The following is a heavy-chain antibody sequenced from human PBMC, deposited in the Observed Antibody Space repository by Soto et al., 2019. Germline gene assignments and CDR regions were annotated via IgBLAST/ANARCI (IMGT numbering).Heavy chain of an antibody. CDR3: ARVPLYYYDSSGYYYFDY. CDR1: GLTFRSYW. V-gene: IGHV3-74*03. Sequence: GGSLRLSCAASGLTFRSYWMHWVRQAPGKGLVWVSRINTDGSVAMYVDSVKGRFTISRDNAKNTLYLHMNSLRAEDTDVYYCARVPLYYYDSSGYYYFDYWGQGTLVTVSS. CDR2: INTDGSVA. D-gene: IGHD3-22*01. J-gene: IGHJ4*02.